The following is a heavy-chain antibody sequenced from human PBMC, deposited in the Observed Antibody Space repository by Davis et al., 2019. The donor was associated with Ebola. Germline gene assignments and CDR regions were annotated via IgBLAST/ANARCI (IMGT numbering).Heavy chain of an antibody. Sequence: ASVKVSCKASGYTFSGYYMHWVRQAPGQGLDWMGRINPTSGGPNYAQKFQGRVTMTSDTSIGTAYMELSRLRSDDTAVYYCARGGISMIVVPRDYYYGVDVWGQGTTVTVSS. CDR1: GYTFSGYY. CDR3: ARGGISMIVVPRDYYYGVDV. CDR2: INPTSGGP. D-gene: IGHD3-22*01. J-gene: IGHJ6*02. V-gene: IGHV1-2*06.